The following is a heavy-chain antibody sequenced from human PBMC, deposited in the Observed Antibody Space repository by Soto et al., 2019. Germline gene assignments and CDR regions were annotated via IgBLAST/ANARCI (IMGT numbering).Heavy chain of an antibody. D-gene: IGHD3-16*01. CDR3: ARGHNLGGSTFDI. CDR1: GGSISSGSYY. V-gene: IGHV4-39*07. Sequence: SETLSLTCSVSGGSISSGSYYWGWIRQPPGKGLEWIGSISYSENTYYSPSLRSRVTMSVDTSKNQVSLELTSVTAADTAVYYCARGHNLGGSTFDIWGQGTSVTVSS. CDR2: ISYSENT. J-gene: IGHJ3*02.